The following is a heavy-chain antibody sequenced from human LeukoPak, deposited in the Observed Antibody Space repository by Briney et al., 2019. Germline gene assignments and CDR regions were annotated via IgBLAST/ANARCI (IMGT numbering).Heavy chain of an antibody. Sequence: AGGSLRLSCAASGFTFSDYYMSWIRQAPGKGLAWVSYISSSGSTIYYADSVKGRFTISRDNAKNSLYLQMNSLRAEDTAVYYCARVGYCSSTSCYGDYYYYYMDVWGKGTTVTVSS. J-gene: IGHJ6*03. D-gene: IGHD2-2*01. CDR1: GFTFSDYY. CDR2: ISSSGSTI. V-gene: IGHV3-11*04. CDR3: ARVGYCSSTSCYGDYYYYYMDV.